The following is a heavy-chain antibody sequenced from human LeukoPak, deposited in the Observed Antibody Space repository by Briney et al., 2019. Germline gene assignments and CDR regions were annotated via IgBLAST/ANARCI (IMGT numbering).Heavy chain of an antibody. CDR1: GGTFSSYA. CDR2: SIPIFCTA. J-gene: IGHJ6*02. Sequence: SVKLSCKASGGTFSSYAISWVRQAPGQGLEWMGGSIPIFCTANYAQKFQGSVKITADDSTSIAYMELSSLRYEDTAVYYCARNKCGGDCSDYSYYYGMDVWGQGTTVTVSS. V-gene: IGHV1-69*13. CDR3: ARNKCGGDCSDYSYYYGMDV. D-gene: IGHD2-21*02.